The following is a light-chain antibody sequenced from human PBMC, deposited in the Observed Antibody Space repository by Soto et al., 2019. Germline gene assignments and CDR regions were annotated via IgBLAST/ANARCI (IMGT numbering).Light chain of an antibody. J-gene: IGKJ2*01. Sequence: DLVMTQSPISLPVSPGEPASISCRSSQSLLDSDGYKYLDWYLQKPGQSPQLLIYMGSNRATGVPDRFSGSGSGTDFTLKISRVEAEDVGVYYCMQALQTGYTFGQGTRLEIK. CDR1: QSLLDSDGYKY. CDR3: MQALQTGYT. V-gene: IGKV2-28*01. CDR2: MGS.